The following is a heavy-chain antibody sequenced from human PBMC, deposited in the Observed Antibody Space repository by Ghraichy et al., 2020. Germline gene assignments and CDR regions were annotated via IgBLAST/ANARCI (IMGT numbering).Heavy chain of an antibody. CDR3: AKSRAYSSSPYWYFDL. CDR1: GFTFSSYA. Sequence: LSLTCAASGFTFSSYAMSWVRQAPGKGLEWVSAISGSGGSTYYADSVKGRFTISRDNSKNTLYLQMNSLRAEDTAVYYCAKSRAYSSSPYWYFDLWGRGTLVTVSS. D-gene: IGHD6-13*01. CDR2: ISGSGGST. V-gene: IGHV3-23*01. J-gene: IGHJ2*01.